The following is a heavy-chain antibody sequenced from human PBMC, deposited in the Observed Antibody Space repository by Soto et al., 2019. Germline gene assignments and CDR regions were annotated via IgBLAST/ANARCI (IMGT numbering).Heavy chain of an antibody. V-gene: IGHV4-31*03. CDR2: PYDSVNT. Sequence: QVQLLESGPGLVKPSQTLSLTCSVSGGSLRTRTNYWSWIRQHPVKGLEWIASPYDSVNTYFNPSRGSRTTMSVDTFDDRFSLKVTSVPAADTAVYYCARGVRVGDRRIWYFDLWGRGTLVTVSS. CDR1: GGSLRTRTNY. J-gene: IGHJ2*01. D-gene: IGHD3-3*01. CDR3: ARGVRVGDRRIWYFDL.